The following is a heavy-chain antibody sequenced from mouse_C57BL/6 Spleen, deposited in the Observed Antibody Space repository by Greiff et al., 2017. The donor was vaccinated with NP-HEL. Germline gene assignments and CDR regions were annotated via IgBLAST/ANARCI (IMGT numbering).Heavy chain of an antibody. J-gene: IGHJ4*01. CDR1: GYTFTSYN. V-gene: IGHV1-12*01. CDR2: IYPGNGDT. D-gene: IGHD4-1*02. Sequence: QVQLQQSGAELVRPGASVKMSCKASGYTFTSYNMHWVKQTPRKGLEWIGAIYPGNGDTSYNQKFKGKATLTVDKSSSTAYMQLRSLTSEDSAVYFCARDPTGSGAMDYWGQGTSVTVSS. CDR3: ARDPTGSGAMDY.